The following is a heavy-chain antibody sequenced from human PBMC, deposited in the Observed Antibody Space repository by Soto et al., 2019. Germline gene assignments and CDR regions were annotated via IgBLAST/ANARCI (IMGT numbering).Heavy chain of an antibody. CDR3: ARALVATNAFDY. CDR1: GDTFSSYG. CDR2: IIPILRTA. Sequence: QVQVEQSGAEVKKPGSSVKVSCKASGDTFSSYGFTWVRQAPGQGLEWMGGIIPILRTANYAQKFQGRVTITADESTSTAYMELSSLRSEDTAVYYCARALVATNAFDYWGQEIRVTVSS. V-gene: IGHV1-69*11. J-gene: IGHJ4*02. D-gene: IGHD5-12*01.